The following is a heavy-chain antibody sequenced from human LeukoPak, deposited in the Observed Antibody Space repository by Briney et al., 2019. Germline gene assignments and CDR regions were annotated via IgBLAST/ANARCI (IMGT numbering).Heavy chain of an antibody. CDR2: IKQDGSEK. CDR3: AREYSGSYHELDY. J-gene: IGHJ4*02. Sequence: GGSLRLSCVASGSTFSSYWVSWVRQAPGKGLEWVANIKQDGSEKYYVDSVKGRFTISRDNAKNSLYLQMNSLRAEDTAVYYCAREYSGSYHELDYWGQGTLVTVSS. V-gene: IGHV3-7*01. CDR1: GSTFSSYW. D-gene: IGHD1-26*01.